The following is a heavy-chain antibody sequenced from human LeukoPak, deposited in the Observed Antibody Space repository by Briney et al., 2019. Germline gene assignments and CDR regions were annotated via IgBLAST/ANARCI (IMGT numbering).Heavy chain of an antibody. V-gene: IGHV3-30-3*01. Sequence: GRSLRLFCAASGFTFSSYAMHWVRQAPGKGLEWVAVISYDGSNKYYADSVKGRFTISRDNAKNTLYLQMNSLRAEDTAVYYCARDIAVAGNYFDYWGQGTLVTASS. CDR2: ISYDGSNK. D-gene: IGHD6-19*01. CDR1: GFTFSSYA. CDR3: ARDIAVAGNYFDY. J-gene: IGHJ4*02.